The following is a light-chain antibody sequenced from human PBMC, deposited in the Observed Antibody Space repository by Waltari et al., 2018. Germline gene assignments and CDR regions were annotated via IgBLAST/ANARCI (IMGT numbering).Light chain of an antibody. Sequence: QSALTQPASVSGSPGQSITISCTGSSSDVGTYDYVSWYQHHPGKDPKLIVYGVSNRPSGVSNLSSGSKSGNTASLTISGVQAEDEADYYCSSYTGSSTLVIFGGGTKLTVL. CDR1: SSDVGTYDY. CDR2: GVS. CDR3: SSYTGSSTLVI. J-gene: IGLJ2*01. V-gene: IGLV2-14*01.